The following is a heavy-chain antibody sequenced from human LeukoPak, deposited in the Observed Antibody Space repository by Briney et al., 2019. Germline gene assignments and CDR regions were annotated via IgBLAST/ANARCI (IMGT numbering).Heavy chain of an antibody. V-gene: IGHV4-30-4*01. CDR1: GGSVSSDNYY. J-gene: IGHJ4*02. D-gene: IGHD4-17*01. CDR2: IFYSGSM. Sequence: SETLSLTCTVSGGSVSSDNYYWTWIRQPPGKGLEWMGYIFYSGSMYYNPSLKSRLTISVDTSKNQFSLKLRSVTAADTAVYYCARQTTVISFDYWGQGALVTVSS. CDR3: ARQTTVISFDY.